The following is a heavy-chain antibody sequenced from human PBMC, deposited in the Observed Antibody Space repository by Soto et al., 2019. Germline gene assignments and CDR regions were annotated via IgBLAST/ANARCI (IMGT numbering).Heavy chain of an antibody. CDR2: IYYTGTT. CDR1: GGAISDARFY. Sequence: QLQLQESGPGLVKPSETLSLTCSLSGGAISDARFYWGWIRQSPGRGLEWIGSIYYTGTTFFNPSLQHRVTISVDTSENQFSLKLYSVTAADTALYFCARQKWEQPKWFDPWGQGTLVIVSP. V-gene: IGHV4-39*01. J-gene: IGHJ5*02. D-gene: IGHD1-26*01. CDR3: ARQKWEQPKWFDP.